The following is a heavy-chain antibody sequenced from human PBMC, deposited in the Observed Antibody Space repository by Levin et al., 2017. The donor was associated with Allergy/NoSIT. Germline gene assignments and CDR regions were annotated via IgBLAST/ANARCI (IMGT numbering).Heavy chain of an antibody. J-gene: IGHJ6*02. CDR1: GDSVSSNTAA. CDR3: TRDPGRGYGMDV. V-gene: IGHV6-1*01. Sequence: LRLSCAISGDSVSSNTAAWNWIRQSPSRGLEWLGRTYFRSKWINEYAESVKSRISVNPDTSKNQFSLHLNSVTPDDTAVYYCTRDPGRGYGMDVWGQGTTVTVSS. CDR2: TYFRSKWIN.